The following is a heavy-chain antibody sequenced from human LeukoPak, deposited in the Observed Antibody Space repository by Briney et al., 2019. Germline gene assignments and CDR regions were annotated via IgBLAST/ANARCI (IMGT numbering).Heavy chain of an antibody. CDR1: GGPITNYY. J-gene: IGHJ4*02. CDR2: IFYSGST. CDR3: ARGGPDGYNFYFDY. V-gene: IGHV4-59*01. D-gene: IGHD5-24*01. Sequence: SETLSLTCTVSGGPITNYYWSWIRQAPGKGLEWIGDIFYSGSTDYNPSLKSRVTISVDTSKNQFSLKLSSVTAADTAVYYCARGGPDGYNFYFDYWGQGTLVTVSS.